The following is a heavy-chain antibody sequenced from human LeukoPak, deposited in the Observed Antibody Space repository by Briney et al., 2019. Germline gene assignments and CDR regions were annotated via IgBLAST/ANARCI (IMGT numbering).Heavy chain of an antibody. Sequence: GASVKVSCKASGYTFTSYYMHWVRQAPGQGLEWMGIINPSGGSTIYAQKFQGRVTMTRDTSTSTVYMELSNLGSEDTAVYYCARDYGPSYYYDSSGYLGYWGQGTLVTVSS. CDR1: GYTFTSYY. CDR2: INPSGGST. V-gene: IGHV1-46*01. D-gene: IGHD3-22*01. J-gene: IGHJ4*02. CDR3: ARDYGPSYYYDSSGYLGY.